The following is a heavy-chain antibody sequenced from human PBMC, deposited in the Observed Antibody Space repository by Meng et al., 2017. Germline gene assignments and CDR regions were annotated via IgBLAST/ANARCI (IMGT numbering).Heavy chain of an antibody. J-gene: IGHJ5*02. Sequence: SETLSLTCTVSGGSISSSSYYWGWIRQPPGKGPEWIGSIYYSGSTYYNPSLKSRVTISVDTSKNQFSLKLSSVTAADTAVYYCARDVYKQQLVKPHNWFDPWGQGTLVTVSS. CDR1: GGSISSSSYY. V-gene: IGHV4-39*07. D-gene: IGHD6-13*01. CDR3: ARDVYKQQLVKPHNWFDP. CDR2: IYYSGST.